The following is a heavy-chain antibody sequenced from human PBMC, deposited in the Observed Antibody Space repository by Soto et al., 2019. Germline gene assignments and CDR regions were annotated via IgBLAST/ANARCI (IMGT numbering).Heavy chain of an antibody. CDR1: GFTFNDDY. CDR2: ISSSLTYV. J-gene: IGHJ3*02. Sequence: PGGSLRLSCAASGFTFNDDYMGWIRQAPGKGLEWVSFISSSLTYVKYADSVKGRFTISRDNAKDSLSLQMNSLRAEDTAVYYCARVGATGEAFDIWGQGTMVTVSS. V-gene: IGHV3-11*06. CDR3: ARVGATGEAFDI. D-gene: IGHD1-26*01.